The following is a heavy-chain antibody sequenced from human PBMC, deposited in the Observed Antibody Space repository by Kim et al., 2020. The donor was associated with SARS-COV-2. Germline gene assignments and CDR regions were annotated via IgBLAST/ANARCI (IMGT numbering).Heavy chain of an antibody. V-gene: IGHV3-23*01. Sequence: GGSLRLSCAASGLAFSTYAMSWVRQAPGKGLEWVSAISGRGDSTYYTDSVKGRFTISRDNSRNILYLQMNSLRAEDTATYYCAKRYCTKDVCPGGDYF. CDR1: GLAFSTYA. J-gene: IGHJ4*01. CDR2: ISGRGDST. D-gene: IGHD2-8*01. CDR3: AKRYCTKDVCPGGDYF.